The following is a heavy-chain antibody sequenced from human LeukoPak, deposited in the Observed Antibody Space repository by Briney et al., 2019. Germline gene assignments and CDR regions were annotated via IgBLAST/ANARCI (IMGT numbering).Heavy chain of an antibody. CDR1: GYSFTSYW. CDR2: IYPGDSET. D-gene: IGHD3-22*01. Sequence: GESLKISCKGSGYSFTSYWIGWVRQMPGKGLEWMGIIYPGDSETRYSPSFQGQVTISADKSISTAYLQWSSLKASDTAMYYCARHSYYYDSSGYPYPGDYWGQGTLVTVSS. V-gene: IGHV5-51*01. J-gene: IGHJ4*02. CDR3: ARHSYYYDSSGYPYPGDY.